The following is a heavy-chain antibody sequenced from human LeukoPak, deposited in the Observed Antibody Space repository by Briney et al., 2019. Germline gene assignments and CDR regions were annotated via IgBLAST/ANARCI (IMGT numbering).Heavy chain of an antibody. CDR3: ARAENYDILTGLNWFDP. Sequence: SETLSLTCTVSGASISSYYWSWIRQTPGKGLEWIGYIYYRGMTNYNPSLKSRVTISVATSRNPFSLKLSSVTAAHTAVYYCARAENYDILTGLNWFDPWGQGTLVTVSS. CDR1: GASISSYY. V-gene: IGHV4-59*01. D-gene: IGHD3-9*01. J-gene: IGHJ5*02. CDR2: IYYRGMT.